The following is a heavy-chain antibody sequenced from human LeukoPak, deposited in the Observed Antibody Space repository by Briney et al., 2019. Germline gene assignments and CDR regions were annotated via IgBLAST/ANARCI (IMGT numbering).Heavy chain of an antibody. CDR1: GNTLSEFS. V-gene: IGHV1-24*01. CDR2: FDPEVGET. Sequence: ASVKVSCKVTGNTLSEFSMHWVRQSPGKGLEWMGGFDPEVGETVYAQKFQGRVTMTEDTSTETAYMELSSLRSEDTAVYYCATDLLAGGLKTFDPWGQGSLVTVSS. J-gene: IGHJ5*02. CDR3: ATDLLAGGLKTFDP.